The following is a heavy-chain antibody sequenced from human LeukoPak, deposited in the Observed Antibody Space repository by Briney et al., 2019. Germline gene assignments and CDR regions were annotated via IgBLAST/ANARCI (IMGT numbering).Heavy chain of an antibody. Sequence: SETLSLSCTVSGDSISTRSYYWGWIRQPPGKGLEWIGSIYYNGITYYNPSLKSRVTISVDTSKNHFSLKLTSVTAADTAVYYCASSSGYSFWFDPWGQGTPVTVSS. J-gene: IGHJ5*02. V-gene: IGHV4-39*02. CDR1: GDSISTRSYY. D-gene: IGHD3-22*01. CDR2: IYYNGIT. CDR3: ASSSGYSFWFDP.